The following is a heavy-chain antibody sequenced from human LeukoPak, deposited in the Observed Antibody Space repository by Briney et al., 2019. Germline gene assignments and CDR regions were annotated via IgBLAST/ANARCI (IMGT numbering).Heavy chain of an antibody. Sequence: QSGRSLRLSCAASGFTFSSYGMHWVRQAPGKGLEWVAVIWYDGSNKYYADSVKGRFTISRDNSKNTLYLQMNSLRAEDTAVYYCARDAGTLTPKGPLDYRGQGTLVTVSS. CDR2: IWYDGSNK. CDR1: GFTFSSYG. V-gene: IGHV3-33*01. D-gene: IGHD1-7*01. CDR3: ARDAGTLTPKGPLDY. J-gene: IGHJ4*02.